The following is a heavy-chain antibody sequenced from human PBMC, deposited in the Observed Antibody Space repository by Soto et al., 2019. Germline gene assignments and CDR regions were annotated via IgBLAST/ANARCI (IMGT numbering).Heavy chain of an antibody. J-gene: IGHJ4*02. Sequence: EVHLVESGGGLVQTGGSLRLSCAISESTVSRDWMNWVRQAPGKGLEWVAHVNQDGSQKYYVDSVKGRFTISRDNAKKSLYLQMNSLRAGDTAIYYCSGGVGDAVWGQGTQVTVSS. CDR3: SGGVGDAV. CDR2: VNQDGSQK. CDR1: ESTVSRDW. D-gene: IGHD1-26*01. V-gene: IGHV3-7*04.